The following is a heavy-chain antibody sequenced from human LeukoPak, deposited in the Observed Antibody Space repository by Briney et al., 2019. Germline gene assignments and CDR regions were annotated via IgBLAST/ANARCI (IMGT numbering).Heavy chain of an antibody. CDR2: ISGSGGST. J-gene: IGHJ3*02. CDR1: GFTFSSYA. D-gene: IGHD1-26*01. CDR3: ARGTHSGSYFSAFDI. V-gene: IGHV3-23*01. Sequence: PGGSLRLSCAASGFTFSSYAMSWVRQAPGKGLEWVSAISGSGGSTYYADSVKGRFTISRDNSKNTLYLQMNSLRAEDTAVYYCARGTHSGSYFSAFDIWGQGTMVTVSS.